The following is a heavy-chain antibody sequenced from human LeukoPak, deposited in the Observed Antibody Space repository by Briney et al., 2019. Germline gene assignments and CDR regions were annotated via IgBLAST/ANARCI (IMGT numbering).Heavy chain of an antibody. CDR3: ARESIAAAGTSYDY. Sequence: GGSLRLSCAASGFTFDDYGMSWVRQAPGRGLEWVSGINWNGGSTGYADSVKGRFTISRDNAKNSLYLQMNSLRAEDTALYYCARESIAAAGTSYDYWGQGTLVTVSS. J-gene: IGHJ4*02. D-gene: IGHD6-13*01. CDR1: GFTFDDYG. V-gene: IGHV3-20*04. CDR2: INWNGGST.